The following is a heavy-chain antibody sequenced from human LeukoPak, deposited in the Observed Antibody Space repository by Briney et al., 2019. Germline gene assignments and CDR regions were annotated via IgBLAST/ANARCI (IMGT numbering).Heavy chain of an antibody. CDR2: ISGSGGST. CDR3: AKDQGYYYDSIKPECAFDI. D-gene: IGHD3-22*01. J-gene: IGHJ3*02. CDR1: GFTFSSYA. Sequence: PGGSLRLSCAASGFTFSSYAMSWVRQAPGKGLEWVSAISGSGGSTYYADSVKGRFTISRDNSKNTLYLQMNSLRAEDTAVYYCAKDQGYYYDSIKPECAFDIWGQGTMVTVSS. V-gene: IGHV3-23*01.